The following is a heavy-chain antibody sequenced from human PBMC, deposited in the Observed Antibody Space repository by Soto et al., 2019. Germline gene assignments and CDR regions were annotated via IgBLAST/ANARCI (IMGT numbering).Heavy chain of an antibody. CDR3: ARERYEGRIDY. Sequence: SETLSLTCTVSGGSISGYYWSWIRQPPGKGLEWIAYIYYSGSTTYNPSLKSRVTMSVDTSKNQFSLNLSSVTAADTAVYYCARERYEGRIDYWGQGTLVTVSS. D-gene: IGHD2-2*01. J-gene: IGHJ4*02. V-gene: IGHV4-59*01. CDR2: IYYSGST. CDR1: GGSISGYY.